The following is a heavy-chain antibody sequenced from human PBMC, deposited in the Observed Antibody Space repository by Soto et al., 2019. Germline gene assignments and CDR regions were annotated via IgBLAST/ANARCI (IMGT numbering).Heavy chain of an antibody. Sequence: ASVKVSCKASGYTFTTYGISWVRQAPGQGLEWMGWISAYSGNTNSAQILQGRVTMTTDTSTSTAYMELRSLTSDDTALYYCARATITMMLDWGQGTLVTVSS. J-gene: IGHJ4*02. CDR3: ARATITMMLD. V-gene: IGHV1-18*01. CDR2: ISAYSGNT. D-gene: IGHD3-22*01. CDR1: GYTFTTYG.